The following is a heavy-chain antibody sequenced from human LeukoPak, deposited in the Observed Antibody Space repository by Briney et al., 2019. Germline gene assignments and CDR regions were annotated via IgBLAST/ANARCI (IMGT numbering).Heavy chain of an antibody. CDR1: GFTFSSYS. CDR3: ARALPYYDFWSGSTCFDY. D-gene: IGHD3-3*01. CDR2: ISSSSSSYI. Sequence: PGGSLRLSCAASGFTFSSYSMNWVRQAPGKGLEWVSSISSSSSSYIYYADSVKGRFTISRDNAKNSLYLQMNSLRAEDTAVYYCARALPYYDFWSGSTCFDYWGQGTLVTVSS. J-gene: IGHJ4*02. V-gene: IGHV3-21*01.